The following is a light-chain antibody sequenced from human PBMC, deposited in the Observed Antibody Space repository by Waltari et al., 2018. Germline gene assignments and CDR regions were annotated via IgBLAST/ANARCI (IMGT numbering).Light chain of an antibody. Sequence: NLMLTQLHSVSESPGHTLTIPCTRSSGSIASNSLQWCQQLPGSSPTIVIYEDDQRPSGGPDRFSGSTDPSSTSASLTISGLKTEDEADYDCQSYDSPNHWVFGGGTKLTVL. V-gene: IGLV6-57*01. CDR1: SGSIASNS. CDR3: QSYDSPNHWV. CDR2: EDD. J-gene: IGLJ3*02.